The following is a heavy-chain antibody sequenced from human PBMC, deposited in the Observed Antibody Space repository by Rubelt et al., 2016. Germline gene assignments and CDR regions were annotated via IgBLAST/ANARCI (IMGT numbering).Heavy chain of an antibody. D-gene: IGHD6-6*01. CDR3: ARVSSSSEGFDY. V-gene: IGHV1-8*01. Sequence: VRQATGQGLEWMGWMNPNSGNTGYAQKFQGRVTMTRNTSISTAYMELSSLRSEDTAVYYCARVSSSSEGFDYWGQGTLVTVSS. CDR2: MNPNSGNT. J-gene: IGHJ4*02.